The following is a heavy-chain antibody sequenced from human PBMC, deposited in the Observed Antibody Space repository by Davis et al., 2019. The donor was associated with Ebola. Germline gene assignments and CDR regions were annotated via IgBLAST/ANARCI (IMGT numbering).Heavy chain of an antibody. J-gene: IGHJ4*02. CDR2: IYHSGST. CDR3: ARVLGNGDLLLDY. D-gene: IGHD4-17*01. Sequence: MPSETLSLTCTVSGASVSSGTNYWSWIRQSPGKGLEWIGYIYHSGSTIYNPSLKSRVTMSIDASKNQFSLKLSSVTAADTALYYCARVLGNGDLLLDYWGQGTLVTVSS. V-gene: IGHV4-61*01. CDR1: GASVSSGTNY.